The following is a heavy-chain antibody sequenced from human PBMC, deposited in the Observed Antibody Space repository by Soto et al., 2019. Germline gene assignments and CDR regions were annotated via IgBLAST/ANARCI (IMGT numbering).Heavy chain of an antibody. Sequence: GESLKISCKGSGYSFSNYWIGWVRQMPGKGLEWMGIIYPGDSDTRYSPSFQGQVTISADKSINTAYLQWSSLTAEDTALYYCATRPNNVHYYVGVFDFWGQGALVTVSS. V-gene: IGHV5-51*01. CDR1: GYSFSNYW. CDR2: IYPGDSDT. CDR3: ATRPNNVHYYVGVFDF. D-gene: IGHD3-16*01. J-gene: IGHJ4*02.